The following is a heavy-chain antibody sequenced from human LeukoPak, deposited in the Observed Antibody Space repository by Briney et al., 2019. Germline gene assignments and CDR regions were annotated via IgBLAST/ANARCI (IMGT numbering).Heavy chain of an antibody. CDR2: ISYDGSNK. J-gene: IGHJ3*02. Sequence: GGSLRLSCAASGFTFSSYAMHWVRQAPGKGLEWEAVISYDGSNKYYADSVKGRFTISRDNSKNTLYLQMNSLRAEDTAVYYCASTYDSSGVDAFDIWGQGTMVTVSS. CDR1: GFTFSSYA. V-gene: IGHV3-30-3*01. CDR3: ASTYDSSGVDAFDI. D-gene: IGHD3-22*01.